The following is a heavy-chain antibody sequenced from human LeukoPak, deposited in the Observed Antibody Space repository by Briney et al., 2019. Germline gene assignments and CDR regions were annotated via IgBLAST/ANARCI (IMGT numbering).Heavy chain of an antibody. V-gene: IGHV3-9*01. CDR3: AKDHGGGYSSSWLRVNWFDP. CDR1: GFTFDDYA. Sequence: GGSLRLSCAASGFTFDDYAMHWVRQAPGKGLEWVSGISWNSGSIGYADSVKGRFTISRDNAKNSLYLQMNSLRAEDTALYYCAKDHGGGYSSSWLRVNWFDPWGQGTLVTVSS. CDR2: ISWNSGSI. D-gene: IGHD6-13*01. J-gene: IGHJ5*02.